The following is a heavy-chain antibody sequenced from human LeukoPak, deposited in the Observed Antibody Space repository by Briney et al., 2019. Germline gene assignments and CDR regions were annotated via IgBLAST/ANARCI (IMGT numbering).Heavy chain of an antibody. CDR2: INHSGST. CDR3: ARLVMGPTFFDY. CDR1: GGSFSGYY. D-gene: IGHD1-26*01. Sequence: SETLSLTCAVYGGSFSGYYWSWIRQPPGKGLEWIGEINHSGSTNYNPSLKSRVTISVDTSKNQFSLKLSSVTAADTAVYYCARLVMGPTFFDYWGQGTLVTVSS. J-gene: IGHJ4*02. V-gene: IGHV4-34*01.